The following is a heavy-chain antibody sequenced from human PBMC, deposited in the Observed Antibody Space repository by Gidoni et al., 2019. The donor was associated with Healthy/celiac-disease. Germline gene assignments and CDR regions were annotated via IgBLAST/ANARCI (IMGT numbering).Heavy chain of an antibody. D-gene: IGHD6-19*01. CDR3: AKDMPSIAVAGTGLGY. Sequence: QVQLVASGGGVVQPGRSLRLSCAASGFTFSSYGMHWVRQAPGKGLEWVAVISYDGSNKYYADSVKGRFTISRDNSKNTLYLQMNSLRAEDTAVYYCAKDMPSIAVAGTGLGYWGQGTLVTVSS. CDR2: ISYDGSNK. CDR1: GFTFSSYG. J-gene: IGHJ4*02. V-gene: IGHV3-30*18.